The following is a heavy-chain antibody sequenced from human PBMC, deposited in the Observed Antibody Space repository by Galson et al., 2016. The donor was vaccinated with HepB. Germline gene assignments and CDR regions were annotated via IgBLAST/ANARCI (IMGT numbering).Heavy chain of an antibody. V-gene: IGHV1-69*13. D-gene: IGHD6-13*01. J-gene: IGHJ4*02. CDR1: GGTFSNCA. Sequence: SVKVSCKASGGTFSNCAISWVRQAPGQGLEWMGSIIPIFGTSNYVQKFQGRVTITADESTSTAYMELSSLRSEDTAVYYCARSVIAAAGTTPFDYWGQGTLVTVSS. CDR3: ARSVIAAAGTTPFDY. CDR2: IIPIFGTS.